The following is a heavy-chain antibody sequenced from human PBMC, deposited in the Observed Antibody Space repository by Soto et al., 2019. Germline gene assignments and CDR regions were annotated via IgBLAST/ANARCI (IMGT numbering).Heavy chain of an antibody. V-gene: IGHV3-30*18. CDR2: ISFDGSDK. Sequence: QVQLVESGGGVVQPGRSLRLSCAASGFTFSSNGIHWVRQAPGKGLEWVAAISFDGSDKSYAGSVKGRFTISRDNSRNTLNLQMNSLRPEDTGVYYCAKDLLATVHHFDNWGQGTPVTVSS. CDR3: AKDLLATVHHFDN. CDR1: GFTFSSNG. D-gene: IGHD5-12*01. J-gene: IGHJ4*02.